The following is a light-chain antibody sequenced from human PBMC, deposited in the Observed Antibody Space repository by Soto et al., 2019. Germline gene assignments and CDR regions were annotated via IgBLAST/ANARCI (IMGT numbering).Light chain of an antibody. CDR1: ISNIGSNY. J-gene: IGLJ3*02. CDR3: AAWDDSMSGWV. CDR2: SNN. V-gene: IGLV1-47*02. Sequence: QSVLPQPPSTSWTPEHRLTIFFSGSISNIGSNYLYWYQQLPGTAPKLIIYSNNKRPSGVPDRFSGSKSGTSVSLEIGVLRSEDEADYYCAAWDDSMSGWVFGGGTKVTVL.